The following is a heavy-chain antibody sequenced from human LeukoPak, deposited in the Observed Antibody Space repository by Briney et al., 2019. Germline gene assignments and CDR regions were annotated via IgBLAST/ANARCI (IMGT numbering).Heavy chain of an antibody. D-gene: IGHD3-10*01. CDR1: GFTFSSYS. CDR2: ISSSSSYI. V-gene: IGHV3-21*01. CDR3: ARDKGMVRGVIGY. Sequence: PGGSLRLSCAASGFTFSSYSMNWDRQAPGKGLEWVSSISSSSSYIYYADSVKGRFTISRDNAKNSLYLQMNSLRAEDTAVYYCARDKGMVRGVIGYWGQGTLVTVSS. J-gene: IGHJ4*02.